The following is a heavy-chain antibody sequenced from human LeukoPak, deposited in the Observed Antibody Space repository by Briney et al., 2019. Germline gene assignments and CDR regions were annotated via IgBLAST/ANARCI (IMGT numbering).Heavy chain of an antibody. CDR1: GFTFTSLV. Sequence: GGSLRLSCAASGFTFTSLVMSWVRPTPGKEREWVSAIDGSGHTTYYADSVRGRFIISRDNSKKMLYLQMNSLRAEDTATYYCARESIRSGSLKWFDPWGQGTLVTVSS. D-gene: IGHD3-3*01. CDR2: IDGSGHTT. J-gene: IGHJ5*02. CDR3: ARESIRSGSLKWFDP. V-gene: IGHV3-23*01.